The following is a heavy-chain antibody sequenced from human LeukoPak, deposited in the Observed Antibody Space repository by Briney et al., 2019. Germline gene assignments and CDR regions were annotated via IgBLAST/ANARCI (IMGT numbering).Heavy chain of an antibody. V-gene: IGHV3-9*01. CDR2: ISWNSGSI. D-gene: IGHD3-16*01. CDR3: ARAEGTNFGGFDY. J-gene: IGHJ4*02. Sequence: PGGSLRLSCAASGFTFDDYAMHWVRQAPGKGLEWVSGISWNSGSIGYADSVKGRFTISRDNAKNSLYLQMNSLRAEDTAVYYCARAEGTNFGGFDYWGQGTLVTVSS. CDR1: GFTFDDYA.